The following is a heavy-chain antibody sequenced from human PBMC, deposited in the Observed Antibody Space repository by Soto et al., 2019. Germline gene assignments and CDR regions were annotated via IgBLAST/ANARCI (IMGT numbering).Heavy chain of an antibody. Sequence: ASVKVSCKASGYTFTSYGISWVRQAPGQGLEWMGWISAYNGNTNYAQKLQGRVTMTTDTSTSTAYMELRSLRSDDTAVYYFARDTRIVVVVAATRALDYWGQGTLVTVSS. CDR1: GYTFTSYG. J-gene: IGHJ4*02. D-gene: IGHD2-15*01. V-gene: IGHV1-18*01. CDR3: ARDTRIVVVVAATRALDY. CDR2: ISAYNGNT.